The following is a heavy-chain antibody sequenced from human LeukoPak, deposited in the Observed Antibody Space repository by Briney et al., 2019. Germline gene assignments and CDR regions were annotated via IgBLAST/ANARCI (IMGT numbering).Heavy chain of an antibody. CDR2: IYTSGST. Sequence: SETLSLTCTVSGGSISSYYWSWIRQPPGKGLEWIGYIYTSGSTYYNPSLKSRVTISVDTSKNQFSLKLSSVTAADTAVYYCARGLYDILTGATPHFDYWGQGTLVTVSS. V-gene: IGHV4-4*09. D-gene: IGHD3-9*01. CDR1: GGSISSYY. J-gene: IGHJ4*02. CDR3: ARGLYDILTGATPHFDY.